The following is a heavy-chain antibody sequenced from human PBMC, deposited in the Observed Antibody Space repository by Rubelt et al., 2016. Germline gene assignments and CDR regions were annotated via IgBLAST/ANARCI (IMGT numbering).Heavy chain of an antibody. CDR3: ARRDGYNWDDAFDI. V-gene: IGHV1-18*01. Sequence: QVQLVQSGAEVKKPGASVKVSCKASGYTFTSYGISWVRQAPGQGLEWMGWISAYNGNTNYAQKLQGRGTMTTDTTTSTADMERKSLRSDDTAVYYCARRDGYNWDDAFDIWGQGTMVTVSS. D-gene: IGHD5-24*01. CDR1: GYTFTSYG. J-gene: IGHJ3*02. CDR2: ISAYNGNT.